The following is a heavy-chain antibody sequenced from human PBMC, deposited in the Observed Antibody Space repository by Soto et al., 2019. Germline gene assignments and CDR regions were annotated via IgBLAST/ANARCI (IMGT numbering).Heavy chain of an antibody. V-gene: IGHV1-69*01. CDR1: GDTFSSYA. CDR2: IIPFFNTS. CDR3: ARESAYGGNPLAFDY. J-gene: IGHJ4*02. D-gene: IGHD1-26*01. Sequence: QVQLVQSGAEVKKPGSSVKVSCKASGDTFSSYAISWVRQAPGQGLDWMGGIIPFFNTSNYAQKFQGRVTISAYESTSTAYRELSSLRSADTAMYYCARESAYGGNPLAFDYWGQGTLVTVSS.